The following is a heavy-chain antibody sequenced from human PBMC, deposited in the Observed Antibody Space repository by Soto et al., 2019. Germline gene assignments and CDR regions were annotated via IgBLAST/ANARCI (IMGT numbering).Heavy chain of an antibody. CDR3: AREDSSPPYYYYGMEV. D-gene: IGHD6-13*01. Sequence: GWSLRLSCAASGFTFSSYSMNLVRQAPGKGLEWVSSISSSSSYIYYADSVKGRFTISRDNAKNSLYLQMNSLRAEDTAVYYCAREDSSPPYYYYGMEVWGKGTKVTVSS. CDR1: GFTFSSYS. V-gene: IGHV3-21*01. J-gene: IGHJ6*04. CDR2: ISSSSSYI.